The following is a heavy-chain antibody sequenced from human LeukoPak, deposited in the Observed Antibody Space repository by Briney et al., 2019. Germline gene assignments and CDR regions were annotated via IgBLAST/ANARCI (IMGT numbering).Heavy chain of an antibody. D-gene: IGHD1-26*01. CDR1: GFTFSSYG. Sequence: GRSLRLSCAASGFTFSSYGIHWVRQAPGKGREGVAVISYDGSNKYYADSVKGRFTISRDNSKNTLYLQMNSLRAEDTAVYYCAKMASGSYYFDYWGQGTLVTVSS. J-gene: IGHJ4*02. CDR3: AKMASGSYYFDY. CDR2: ISYDGSNK. V-gene: IGHV3-30*18.